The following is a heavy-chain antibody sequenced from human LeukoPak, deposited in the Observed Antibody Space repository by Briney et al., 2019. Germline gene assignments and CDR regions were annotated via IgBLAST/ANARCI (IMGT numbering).Heavy chain of an antibody. D-gene: IGHD2-2*02. CDR1: GFTFANSA. J-gene: IGHJ3*02. V-gene: IGHV3-23*01. CDR2: ISISGGST. CDR3: AKTLVPAAIAMVAFDI. Sequence: GGSLRLSCTASGFTFANSAMTWVRQAPGKGLEWVSGISISGGSTYYADSAKGRLTISRDNAKNSLYLQMNSLRAEDTAVYYCAKTLVPAAIAMVAFDIWGQGTMDTVSS.